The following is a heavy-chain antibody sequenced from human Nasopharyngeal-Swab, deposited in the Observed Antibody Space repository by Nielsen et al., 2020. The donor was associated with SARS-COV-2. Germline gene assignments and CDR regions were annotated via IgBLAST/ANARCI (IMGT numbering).Heavy chain of an antibody. CDR1: GFTFSSYA. J-gene: IGHJ4*02. CDR2: ISYDGTNK. CDR3: VRDYNWGLDY. D-gene: IGHD1-20*01. V-gene: IGHV3-30-3*01. Sequence: GESLKISCSASGFTFSSYAMHWVRQSPGKGLEWVALISYDGTNKDYADSVKGRFTLSRDNSINTLYLQMNSLRPEDTALYYCVRDYNWGLDYWGQGTLVTVSS.